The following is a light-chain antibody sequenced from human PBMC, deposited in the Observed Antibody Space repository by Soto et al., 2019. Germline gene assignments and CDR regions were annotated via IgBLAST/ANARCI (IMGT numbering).Light chain of an antibody. Sequence: EIVLTQSPGTLSLSPGERGTLSCRASQSVSSNYLAWYQQKPGQAPRLLLYGASSRATGIPDRFSGSGSGTDFTLTISRLEPEDFAVYYCPQYAGSPRTFGQGTTVDI. J-gene: IGKJ1*01. CDR2: GAS. CDR3: PQYAGSPRT. V-gene: IGKV3-20*01. CDR1: QSVSSNY.